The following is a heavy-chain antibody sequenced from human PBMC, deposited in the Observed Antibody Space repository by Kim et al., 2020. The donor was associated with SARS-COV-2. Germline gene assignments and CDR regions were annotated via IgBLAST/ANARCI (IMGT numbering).Heavy chain of an antibody. Sequence: MYYADSVNALFTTTRDTAKHPLYLQMNNLRVEDTALYYCASLYYDTSGYDDWGQGTLVTVSS. D-gene: IGHD3-22*01. V-gene: IGHV3-48*03. CDR3: ASLYYDTSGYDD. J-gene: IGHJ4*02. CDR2: M.